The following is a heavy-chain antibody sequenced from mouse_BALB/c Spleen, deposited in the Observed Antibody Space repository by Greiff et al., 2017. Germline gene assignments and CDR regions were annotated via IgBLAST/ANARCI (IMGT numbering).Heavy chain of an antibody. CDR2: IYPGSGST. CDR3: ARSKYGNYTWFAY. J-gene: IGHJ3*01. CDR1: GYTFTDYV. D-gene: IGHD2-10*02. Sequence: VQLQQSGPELVKPGASVKMSCKASGYTFTDYVISWVKQSPGQGLEWIGEIYPGSGSTYYNEKFKGKATLTADKSSNTAYMQLSSLTSEDSAVYFCARSKYGNYTWFAYWGQGTLVTVSA. V-gene: IGHV1-77*01.